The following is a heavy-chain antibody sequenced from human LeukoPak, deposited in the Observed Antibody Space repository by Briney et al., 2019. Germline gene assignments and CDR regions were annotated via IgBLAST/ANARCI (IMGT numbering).Heavy chain of an antibody. CDR2: IYYSGST. Sequence: PSETLSLTCTVSGGSISNYYWSWIRQPPGKGLEWIGYIYYSGSTNYNPSLKSRVTISVDTSKNQFSLKLSSVTAADTAVYYCASRRVGATVIDYWGQGTLVTVSS. CDR1: GGSISNYY. D-gene: IGHD1-26*01. V-gene: IGHV4-59*01. CDR3: ASRRVGATVIDY. J-gene: IGHJ4*02.